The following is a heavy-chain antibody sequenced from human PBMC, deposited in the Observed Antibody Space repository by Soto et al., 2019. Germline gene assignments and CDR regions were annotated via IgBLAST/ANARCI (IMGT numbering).Heavy chain of an antibody. J-gene: IGHJ6*02. D-gene: IGHD5-18*01. Sequence: DVQLLESGGGLVQPGGCLRLSCVASGFAFSAYDMSWVGQGQGKGLEWVSGISETGSGTYYADSVKGRFTISRDNSKNTLYLQMSSLRAEDTAVYYCAKDTAPQVVWGQGATVTVSS. CDR2: ISETGSGT. V-gene: IGHV3-23*01. CDR3: AKDTAPQVV. CDR1: GFAFSAYD.